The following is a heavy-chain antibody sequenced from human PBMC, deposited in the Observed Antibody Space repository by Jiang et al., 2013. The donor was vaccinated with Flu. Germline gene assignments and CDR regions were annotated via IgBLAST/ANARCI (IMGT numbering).Heavy chain of an antibody. D-gene: IGHD2/OR15-2a*01. V-gene: IGHV4-61*02. CDR3: AKERMFFSGYYYGMDV. CDR2: FYASGST. CDR1: GGSISGGTYY. Sequence: GLVKPSQTLSLTCTVSGGSISGGTYYWSWIRQPAGKGLEYIGRFYASGSTNYNPSLKSRVTISVDTSKNQFSLKLSSVTAADTAVYYCAKERMFFSGYYYGMDVWGQGTTVTVSS. J-gene: IGHJ6*02.